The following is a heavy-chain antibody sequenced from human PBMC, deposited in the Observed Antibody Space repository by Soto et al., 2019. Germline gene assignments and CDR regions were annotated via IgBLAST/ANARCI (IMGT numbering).Heavy chain of an antibody. CDR2: IYYSGST. J-gene: IGHJ4*02. D-gene: IGHD4-17*01. V-gene: IGHV4-31*03. CDR3: ARRAYGDYEGDY. CDR1: GGSISSGGYY. Sequence: LXLTCTVSGGSISSGGYYWSWIRQHPGKGLEWIGYIYYSGSTYYNPSLKSRVTISVDTSKNQFSLKLSSVTAADTAVYYCARRAYGDYEGDYWGQGTLVTVSS.